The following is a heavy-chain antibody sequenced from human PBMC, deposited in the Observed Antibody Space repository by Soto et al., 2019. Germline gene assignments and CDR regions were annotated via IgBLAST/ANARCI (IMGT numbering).Heavy chain of an antibody. CDR1: GFTFSSYA. CDR3: AKAEVILPTYYYDSSGYSHFDC. D-gene: IGHD3-22*01. J-gene: IGHJ4*02. CDR2: ISGSGGST. Sequence: GGSLRLSCAASGFTFSSYAMSWVRQAPGKGLEWVSAISGSGGSTYYADSVKGRFTISRDNSKNTLYLQMNSLRAEDTAVYYCAKAEVILPTYYYDSSGYSHFDCWGQGTLVTVSS. V-gene: IGHV3-23*01.